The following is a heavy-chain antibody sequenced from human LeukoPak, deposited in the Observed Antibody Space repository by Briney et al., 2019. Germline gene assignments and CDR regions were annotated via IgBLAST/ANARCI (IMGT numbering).Heavy chain of an antibody. Sequence: KSSETLSLTCTVSGGSISSYYWSWIRQPPGKGLEWIGYIYYSGSTNYNPSLKSRVTISVDTSKNQFSLKLSSVTAADTAVYYCARLSYCSSTICNHNWFDPWGQGILVTVSS. J-gene: IGHJ5*02. D-gene: IGHD2-2*01. CDR3: ARLSYCSSTICNHNWFDP. CDR1: GGSISSYY. CDR2: IYYSGST. V-gene: IGHV4-59*01.